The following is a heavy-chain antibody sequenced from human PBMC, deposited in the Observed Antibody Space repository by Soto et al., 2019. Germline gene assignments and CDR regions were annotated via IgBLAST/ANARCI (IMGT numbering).Heavy chain of an antibody. CDR2: ISWNSGSI. Sequence: EVQLVESGGGWVQPGGSLRLSCAASGFTFGAYGMHWVRHAPGKGLECVSSISWNSGSIGYADSVKGRCTISRDNAKNTMHRPMYSLSAEHTALYYCAKYIAGVQSVRIGGIDYWGQGTMVTVSS. J-gene: IGHJ4*02. CDR3: AKYIAGVQSVRIGGIDY. D-gene: IGHD3-10*01. CDR1: GFTFGAYG. V-gene: IGHV3-9*01.